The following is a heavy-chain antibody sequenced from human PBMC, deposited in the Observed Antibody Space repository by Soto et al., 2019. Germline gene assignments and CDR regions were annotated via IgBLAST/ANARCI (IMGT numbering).Heavy chain of an antibody. Sequence: PGESLKISCKASGYRFSTYWIGWVRQRPGKGPEWMAIIYPGDSDTRENPSFQGQVTISADKSSNTVHLQWRSLKASDTAIYYCARLGGIVDTGTCIQWGQGTPVTVSS. CDR3: ARLGGIVDTGTCIQ. CDR2: IYPGDSDT. J-gene: IGHJ4*02. D-gene: IGHD1-26*01. CDR1: GYRFSTYW. V-gene: IGHV5-51*01.